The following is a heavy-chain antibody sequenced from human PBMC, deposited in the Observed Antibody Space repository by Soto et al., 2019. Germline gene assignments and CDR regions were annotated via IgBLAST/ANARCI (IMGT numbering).Heavy chain of an antibody. V-gene: IGHV4-38-2*01. J-gene: IGHJ4*02. Sequence: PSETLSLTCAGSCYSISSGYYWGWIRQPPGKGLEWIGSIYHSGSTYYNPSLKSRVTISVDTSKNQFSLRLSSVTAADTAVYYCARKSPTSSYFDYWGQGTLVTVSS. CDR3: ARKSPTSSYFDY. CDR1: CYSISSGYY. D-gene: IGHD5-12*01. CDR2: IYHSGST.